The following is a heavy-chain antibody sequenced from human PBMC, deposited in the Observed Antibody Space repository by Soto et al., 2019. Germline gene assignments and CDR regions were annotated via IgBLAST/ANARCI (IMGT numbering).Heavy chain of an antibody. D-gene: IGHD1-20*01. J-gene: IGHJ1*01. V-gene: IGHV1-69*01. CDR1: GVTFSGYA. CDR3: ARDPRSITGTTSSEDFQH. CDR2: IIPLLGIT. Sequence: QAQLMQSGAEVKKPGSSVKVSCKASGVTFSGYAINWLRQAPGQGLEWMGGIIPLLGITDYGQKFQGRITIAADESTGTAYMDLRGLRSEDTAVYYCARDPRSITGTTSSEDFQHWGQGNLVSVSS.